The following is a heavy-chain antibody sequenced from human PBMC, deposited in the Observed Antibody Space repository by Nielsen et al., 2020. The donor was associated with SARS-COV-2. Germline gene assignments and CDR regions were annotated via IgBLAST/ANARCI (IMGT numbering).Heavy chain of an antibody. D-gene: IGHD6-13*01. CDR1: GGSFSGYY. V-gene: IGHV4-34*01. J-gene: IGHJ4*02. CDR2: INHSGST. Sequence: SKTLSLTCAVYGGSFSGYYWSWIRQPPGKGLEWIGEINHSGSTNYNPSLKSRVTISVDTSKNQFSLKLSSVTAADTAVYYCARESSPFDYWGQGTLVTVSS. CDR3: ARESSPFDY.